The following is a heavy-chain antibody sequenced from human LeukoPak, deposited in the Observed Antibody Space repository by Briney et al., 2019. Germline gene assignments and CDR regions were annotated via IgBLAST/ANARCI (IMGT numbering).Heavy chain of an antibody. CDR1: GFTFSTYA. D-gene: IGHD3-10*01. Sequence: GRSLRLSCAASGFTFSTYAMHWVRQAPGKGLEWVALIWHDASHKFYTESVKGRLTISRDNSKNTAYLQMNSLTAEDTAVYYCAGEIFGSGSYPDYWGQGSLVIVSS. V-gene: IGHV3-33*01. J-gene: IGHJ4*02. CDR3: AGEIFGSGSYPDY. CDR2: IWHDASHK.